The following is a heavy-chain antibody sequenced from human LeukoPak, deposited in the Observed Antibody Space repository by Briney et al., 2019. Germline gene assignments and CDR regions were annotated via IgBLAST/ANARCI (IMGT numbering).Heavy chain of an antibody. D-gene: IGHD3-16*01. CDR2: ISYDGSNK. V-gene: IGHV3-30*04. CDR3: ARVWDFDY. J-gene: IGHJ4*02. CDR1: GFTFSSYA. Sequence: PGRSLRLSCAASGFTFSSYAMHWVRQAPGKGLEWVAVISYDGSNKYYADSVKGRFTISRDNSKNTLYLQMNSLRAEDTAVYYCARVWDFDYWGQGTLVTVSS.